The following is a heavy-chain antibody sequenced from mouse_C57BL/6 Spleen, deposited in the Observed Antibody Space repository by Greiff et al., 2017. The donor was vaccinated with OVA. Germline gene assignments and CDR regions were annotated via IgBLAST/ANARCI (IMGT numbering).Heavy chain of an antibody. CDR1: GYTFTSYW. D-gene: IGHD2-5*01. Sequence: QVQLQQPGAELVKPGASVKMSCKASGYTFTSYWITWVKQRPGQGLEWIGDIYPGSGSTNYNEKFKSKATLTVDTSSSTAYMQLSSLTSEDSAVYYCARYYYSNPHAMDYWGQGTSGTVSS. V-gene: IGHV1-55*01. J-gene: IGHJ4*01. CDR2: IYPGSGST. CDR3: ARYYYSNPHAMDY.